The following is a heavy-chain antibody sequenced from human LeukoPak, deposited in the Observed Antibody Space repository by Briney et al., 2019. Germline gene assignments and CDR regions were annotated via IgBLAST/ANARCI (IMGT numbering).Heavy chain of an antibody. CDR2: ISGSGGIT. CDR1: GFTFSAYA. D-gene: IGHD4-17*01. CDR3: ARAIDHDYGDYYFDY. Sequence: GGSLRLSCAASGFTFSAYAISWVRQAPGKGLEWVSAISGSGGITYYADSVKGRFTISRGNSKNTLYLQMNSLRAEDTAVYYCARAIDHDYGDYYFDYWGQGTLVTVSS. J-gene: IGHJ4*02. V-gene: IGHV3-23*01.